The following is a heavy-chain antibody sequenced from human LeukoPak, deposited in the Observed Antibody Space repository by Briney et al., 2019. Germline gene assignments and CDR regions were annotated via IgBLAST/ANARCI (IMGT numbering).Heavy chain of an antibody. CDR1: GFSLNTDEVG. V-gene: IGHV2-5*01. Sequence: SGPTLVNPTQTLTLTCSFSGFSLNTDEVGVGWVRQPPGKALEWLALIYWNDDKRYSPSLNSRLTITKDPSKNQVVLTMTNVDPVDTATYYCAHRLEDFSVNDYYFDYWGRGTLVTVSS. CDR2: IYWNDDK. J-gene: IGHJ4*02. D-gene: IGHD1-1*01. CDR3: AHRLEDFSVNDYYFDY.